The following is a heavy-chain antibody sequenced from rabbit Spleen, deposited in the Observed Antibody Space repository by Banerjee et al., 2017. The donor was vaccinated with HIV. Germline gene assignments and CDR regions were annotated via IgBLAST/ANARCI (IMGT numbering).Heavy chain of an antibody. J-gene: IGHJ3*01. D-gene: IGHD1-1*01. CDR2: IYGSSGDYT. CDR3: ARAYSAYYDRLDL. V-gene: IGHV1S40*01. Sequence: QSLEESGGDLVKPGASLTLTCTASGFSFSGVYYMCWVRQAPGKGLEWIACIYGSSGDYTYYATWAKGRFTISKTSSTTVTLQMTSLTAADTATYFCARAYSAYYDRLDLWGPGTLVTVS. CDR1: GFSFSGVYY.